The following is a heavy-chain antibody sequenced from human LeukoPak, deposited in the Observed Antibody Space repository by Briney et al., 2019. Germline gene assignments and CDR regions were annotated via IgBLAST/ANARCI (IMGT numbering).Heavy chain of an antibody. Sequence: SETLTLTCSVYGGSFSAYYWIWIRQSPEMGLQWIVEISHSGSTNYNPSLRSRLTMSVDTSKHQFSLKLSSVTAADSAIYYCARDGYSIGRAFDPWGQGTLVTVSS. CDR1: GGSFSAYY. CDR2: ISHSGST. V-gene: IGHV4-34*01. CDR3: ARDGYSIGRAFDP. D-gene: IGHD5-18*01. J-gene: IGHJ5*02.